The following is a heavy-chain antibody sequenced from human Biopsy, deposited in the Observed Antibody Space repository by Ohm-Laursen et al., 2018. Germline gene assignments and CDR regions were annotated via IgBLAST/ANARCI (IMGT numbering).Heavy chain of an antibody. CDR3: ARGDYFDSNGYFWFDP. J-gene: IGHJ5*02. CDR2: IFYSANT. V-gene: IGHV4-31*11. D-gene: IGHD3-22*01. Sequence: TLSPTCAVSGVSINGGRYYWNWIRHHPGKGLEWIGNIFYSANTYYNPSLKSRVTISVDTSKNQFSLKLSSVTAADTAVYYCARGDYFDSNGYFWFDPWGQGTLVTVSS. CDR1: GVSINGGRYY.